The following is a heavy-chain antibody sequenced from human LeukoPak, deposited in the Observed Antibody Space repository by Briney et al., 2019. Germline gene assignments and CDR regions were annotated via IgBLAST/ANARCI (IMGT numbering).Heavy chain of an antibody. D-gene: IGHD3-10*01. CDR1: GFTFSSYA. J-gene: IGHJ4*02. Sequence: GGSLRLSCAASGFTFSSYAMSWVRQAPGKGLEWVSAISGSGGSTYYADSVKGRFTISRDNSKNTLYLQMDSLRAEDTAVYYCAKDPGLLWFGELLNIDYWGQGTLVTVSS. V-gene: IGHV3-23*01. CDR3: AKDPGLLWFGELLNIDY. CDR2: ISGSGGST.